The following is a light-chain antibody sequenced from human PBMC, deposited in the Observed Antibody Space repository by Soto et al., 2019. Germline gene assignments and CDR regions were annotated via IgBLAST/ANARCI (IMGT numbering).Light chain of an antibody. Sequence: QSALTQPASVSGSPGQSITISCTGTSSDVGGYNYVSWYQQHPGKAPQLMIYDVSNRPSGVSNRFSGSKSGNTASLTISGLQAEEEADYYCSSYTSSSTVVFGGGTKVTVL. CDR3: SSYTSSSTVV. CDR2: DVS. J-gene: IGLJ2*01. V-gene: IGLV2-14*01. CDR1: SSDVGGYNY.